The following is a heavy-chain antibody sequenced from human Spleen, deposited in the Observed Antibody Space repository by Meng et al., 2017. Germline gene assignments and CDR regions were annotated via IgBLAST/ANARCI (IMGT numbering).Heavy chain of an antibody. CDR2: INPKRGET. D-gene: IGHD6-13*01. J-gene: IGHJ4*01. Sequence: ASVKVSCKPPGYTFTDYDIHWVRRAPGQGLEWMGRINPKRGETYYAQKLQARVTMTGDTSISTAYMELSGLRSDDTAIYYCARDEDIPGAGKRFGDYWGQGTLVTVSS. V-gene: IGHV1-2*06. CDR1: GYTFTDYD. CDR3: ARDEDIPGAGKRFGDY.